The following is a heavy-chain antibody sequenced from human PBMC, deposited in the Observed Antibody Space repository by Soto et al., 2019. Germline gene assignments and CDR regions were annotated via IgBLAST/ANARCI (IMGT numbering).Heavy chain of an antibody. CDR1: GFTFSSYA. Sequence: EVQLLESGGGLVQPGGSLRLSCAASGFTFSSYAMSWVRQAPGKGLEWVSAISGSGGSTYDADSVKGRFTISRDNSKNALYLQMNSLRAEATAVYYCAKDGLGIGELPYSDYWGQGTLVTVSS. J-gene: IGHJ4*02. V-gene: IGHV3-23*01. CDR3: AKDGLGIGELPYSDY. CDR2: ISGSGGST. D-gene: IGHD3-10*01.